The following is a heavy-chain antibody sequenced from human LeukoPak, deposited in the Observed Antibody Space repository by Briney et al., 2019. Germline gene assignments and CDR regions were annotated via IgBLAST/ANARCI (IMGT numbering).Heavy chain of an antibody. CDR2: ISGSGGST. J-gene: IGHJ6*03. V-gene: IGHV3-23*01. D-gene: IGHD5-18*01. Sequence: AGGSLRLSCAASGFTFSSYGMSWVRQAPGKGLEWVSAISGSGGSTYYADSVKGRFTISRDNSKNTLYLQMNSLRAEDTAVYYCARVYKAMVVYYYYYYMDVWGKGTTVTISS. CDR3: ARVYKAMVVYYYYYYMDV. CDR1: GFTFSSYG.